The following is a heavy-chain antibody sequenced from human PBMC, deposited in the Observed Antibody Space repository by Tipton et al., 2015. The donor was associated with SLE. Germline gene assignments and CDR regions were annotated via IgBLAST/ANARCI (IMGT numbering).Heavy chain of an antibody. J-gene: IGHJ6*03. D-gene: IGHD3-3*01. V-gene: IGHV4-34*12. CDR1: GDSLSGQY. Sequence: GLVKPSETLSLTCSVYGDSLSGQYWSWIRQPPGKGLEWIGEVFRGGSTNYSPSLESRVTITVDMSKNQFSLRLISVTAADTAVYYCARVATIFGVRTPFMDVWGKGTTVTVSS. CDR2: VFRGGST. CDR3: ARVATIFGVRTPFMDV.